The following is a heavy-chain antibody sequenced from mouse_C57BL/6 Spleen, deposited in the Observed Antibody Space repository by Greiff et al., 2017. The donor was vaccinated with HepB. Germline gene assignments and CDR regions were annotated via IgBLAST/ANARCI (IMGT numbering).Heavy chain of an antibody. V-gene: IGHV1-15*01. D-gene: IGHD3-2*02. J-gene: IGHJ3*01. CDR3: TAQAKGY. CDR2: IDPETGGT. CDR1: GYTFTDYE. Sequence: VKLVESGAELVRPGASVTLSCKASGYTFTDYEMHWVKQTPVHGLEWIGAIDPETGGTAYNQKFKGKAILTADKSSSTAYMELRSLTSEDSAVYYTTAQAKGYWGQGTLVTVSA.